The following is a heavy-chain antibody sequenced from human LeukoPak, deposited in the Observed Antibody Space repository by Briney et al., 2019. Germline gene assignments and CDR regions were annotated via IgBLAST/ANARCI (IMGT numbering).Heavy chain of an antibody. CDR1: GYNFVTYT. CDR2: IDTDYGDT. V-gene: IGHV1-3*04. J-gene: IGHJ6*02. D-gene: IGHD4-23*01. Sequence: ASVKVSCKASGYNFVTYTIHWVRQAPGQRLEWVGCIDTDYGDTKYSQKFQGRVTVTRDISASTVYMELSSLRSEDTAVYYCARDRPYGGGHYGMDVWGQGTTVTASS. CDR3: ARDRPYGGGHYGMDV.